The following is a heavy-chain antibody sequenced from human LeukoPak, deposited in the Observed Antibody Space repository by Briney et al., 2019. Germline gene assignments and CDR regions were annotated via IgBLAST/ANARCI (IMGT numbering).Heavy chain of an antibody. D-gene: IGHD5-24*01. V-gene: IGHV3-53*01. CDR1: GFTVSSNY. CDR2: IYGGGNI. Sequence: PGGSLRLSCAASGFTVSSNYMNWVRQAPGKGLEWVSVIYGGGNIYYADSVKGRFNISRDNSKNTLYLQMNSLRAEDTAVYYCARGAGYNYPYYFDYWGQGTLVTVSS. CDR3: ARGAGYNYPYYFDY. J-gene: IGHJ4*02.